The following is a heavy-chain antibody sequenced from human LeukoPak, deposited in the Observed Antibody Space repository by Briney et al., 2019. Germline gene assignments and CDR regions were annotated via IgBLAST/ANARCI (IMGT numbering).Heavy chain of an antibody. V-gene: IGHV5-51*01. CDR1: GYRFISYW. J-gene: IGHJ4*02. D-gene: IGHD3-10*01. CDR2: IYHGDSDT. Sequence: GESLKISCKGSGYRFISYWIGWVRPMPGKGLEWMGIIYHGDSDTRYSPSFQGLVTISADKSISTAYLQWSSLKASDTAMYFCARRDGSGSPHFDYWGQGTLVTVSS. CDR3: ARRDGSGSPHFDY.